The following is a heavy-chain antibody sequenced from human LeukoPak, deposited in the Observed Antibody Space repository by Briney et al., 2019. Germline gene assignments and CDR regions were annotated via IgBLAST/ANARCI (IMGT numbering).Heavy chain of an antibody. CDR2: INPSGGST. CDR3: ARGVNLMTTVTHFDY. CDR1: GFTFSSYG. D-gene: IGHD4-17*01. Sequence: GGSLRLSCAASGFTFSSYGMHWVRQAPGQGLEWMGIINPSGGSTSYAQKFQGRVTITRDTSASTAYMELSSLRSEDTAVYYCARGVNLMTTVTHFDYWGQGTLVTVSS. J-gene: IGHJ4*02. V-gene: IGHV1-46*01.